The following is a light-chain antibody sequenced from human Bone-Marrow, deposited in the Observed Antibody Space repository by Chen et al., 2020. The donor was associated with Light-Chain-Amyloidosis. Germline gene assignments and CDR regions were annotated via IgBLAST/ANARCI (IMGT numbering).Light chain of an antibody. V-gene: IGLV1-51*02. J-gene: IGLJ2*01. CDR2: EPH. CDR1: SFNFGNNN. Sequence: QSVFTQPPSVSAAPGQVVTIPCSGNSFNFGNNNVSWYQKLPGTAPKLLIHEPHNRPSGIPDRFSGSKSGTSATLSITGLQTGDEGDYYCGTWDDSLSAVVFGGGTKLTVL. CDR3: GTWDDSLSAVV.